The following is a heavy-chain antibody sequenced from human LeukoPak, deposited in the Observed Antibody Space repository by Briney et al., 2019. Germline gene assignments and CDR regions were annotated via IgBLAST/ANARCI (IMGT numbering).Heavy chain of an antibody. Sequence: PSQTLSLTCTVSGGSISSGSYYWSWIRQPAGKGLEWIGRIYTSGSTNYNPSLKTRVTISVDTYKNQFSLKLRSVTAADTAVYYRARGVQLERLPATQFDYWGQGTLVAVSS. CDR3: ARGVQLERLPATQFDY. J-gene: IGHJ4*02. CDR2: IYTSGST. CDR1: GGSISSGSYY. D-gene: IGHD1-1*01. V-gene: IGHV4-61*02.